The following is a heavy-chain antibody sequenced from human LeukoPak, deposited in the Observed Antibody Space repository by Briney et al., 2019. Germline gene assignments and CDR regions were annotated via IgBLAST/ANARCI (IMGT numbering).Heavy chain of an antibody. D-gene: IGHD6-19*01. Sequence: GGSLRLSCAASGFSVSTDHMSWVRQAPGKGLEWVSAISGSGGSTYYADSVKGRFTISRDNSKNTLYLQMNSLRAEDTAVYYCAKAKGSGLKYYFDYWGQGTLVTVSS. CDR1: GFSVSTDH. CDR3: AKAKGSGLKYYFDY. V-gene: IGHV3-23*01. CDR2: ISGSGGST. J-gene: IGHJ4*02.